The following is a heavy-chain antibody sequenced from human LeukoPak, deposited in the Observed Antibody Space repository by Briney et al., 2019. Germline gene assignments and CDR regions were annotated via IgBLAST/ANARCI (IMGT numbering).Heavy chain of an antibody. CDR1: GGSIKSSSYY. D-gene: IGHD1-7*01. CDR3: ARPEKNGNYHY. Sequence: SETLSLTCTVSGGSIKSSSYYWRWIRQPPGKGLEWIESIYYNGRTCYNPSLKSRLTLSEHTSQNQFSLKLSSVTAADTAVYYWARPEKNGNYHYWGQGTLVTVCS. J-gene: IGHJ4*02. V-gene: IGHV4-39*01. CDR2: IYYNGRT.